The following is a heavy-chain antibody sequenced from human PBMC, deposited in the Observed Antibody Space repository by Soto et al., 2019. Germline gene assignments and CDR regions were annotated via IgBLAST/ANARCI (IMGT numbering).Heavy chain of an antibody. CDR1: GFTFSSYA. D-gene: IGHD3-9*01. V-gene: IGHV3-30-3*01. CDR2: ISYDGGNK. CDR3: ARERDYILPGYADY. J-gene: IGHJ4*02. Sequence: QVQLVESGGGVVQPWRSLRLSCAASGFTFSSYAMHWVRQAPGKGLEWVAVISYDGGNKYYADSVDGRFTISRDNSKNTLYLQMNSLRAEDTAVDYCARERDYILPGYADYWGQGTLVTVSS.